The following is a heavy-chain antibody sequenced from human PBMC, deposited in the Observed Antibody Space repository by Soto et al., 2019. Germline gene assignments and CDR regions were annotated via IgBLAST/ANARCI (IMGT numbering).Heavy chain of an antibody. CDR2: ISAYNGNT. CDR3: ARENPNAFDI. Sequence: GASVKVSCKASGYIFCTYGISWGRQAPGQGLEWMGWISAYNGNTNYAQKLQGRVTMTTDTSTSTAYMELRSLRSDDTAVYYCARENPNAFDIWGQGTMVTVSS. CDR1: GYIFCTYG. V-gene: IGHV1-18*01. J-gene: IGHJ3*02.